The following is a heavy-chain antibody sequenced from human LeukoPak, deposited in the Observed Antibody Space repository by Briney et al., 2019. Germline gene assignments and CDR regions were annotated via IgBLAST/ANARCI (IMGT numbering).Heavy chain of an antibody. CDR2: ISGSGGLT. Sequence: GGSLRLSCAASGFPFNSYVVTWVRQAPGKGLEWVSVISGSGGLTYHADSVEGRFTVPRDNSKNTLYLQMNSLRAEDTAVYSCAKGYYDYIWGSYRSDAFDIWGQGTMVTVSS. CDR3: AKGYYDYIWGSYRSDAFDI. CDR1: GFPFNSYV. J-gene: IGHJ3*02. V-gene: IGHV3-23*01. D-gene: IGHD3-16*02.